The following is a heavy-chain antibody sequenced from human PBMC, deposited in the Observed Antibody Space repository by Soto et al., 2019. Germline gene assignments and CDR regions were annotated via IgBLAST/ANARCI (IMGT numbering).Heavy chain of an antibody. V-gene: IGHV3-21*01. CDR3: VVGEDTGTPYFGT. D-gene: IGHD1-7*01. J-gene: IGHJ4*02. Sequence: EVQLLESGGGLVKPGGSLRLSCTASGFTFSSYSMNWVRRAPGKGLEWVSSISSSSSFIYSAGSVKGRFTISRDNAKNSLYLQMNGLRAEDTAVYYCVVGEDTGTPYFGTWGQGTLVTVSS. CDR2: ISSSSSFI. CDR1: GFTFSSYS.